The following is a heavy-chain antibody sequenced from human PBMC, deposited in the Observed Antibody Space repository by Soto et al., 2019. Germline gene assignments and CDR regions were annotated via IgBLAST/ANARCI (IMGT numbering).Heavy chain of an antibody. CDR3: ARDLWGYCGTDCYPLDV. Sequence: PETLYLTCTVSGGSISGNYWSWIRQPPGKGLEWIGYMYNTGSTVYNPSFKSRVTISVDTSKNQFSLKLNSVTAADTAVYYCARDLWGYCGTDCYPLDVWGQGTTVT. D-gene: IGHD2-21*02. V-gene: IGHV4-59*01. J-gene: IGHJ6*02. CDR2: MYNTGST. CDR1: GGSISGNY.